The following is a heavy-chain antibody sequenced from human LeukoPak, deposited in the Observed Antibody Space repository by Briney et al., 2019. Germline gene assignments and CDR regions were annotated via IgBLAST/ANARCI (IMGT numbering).Heavy chain of an antibody. CDR1: GYIFTGYY. J-gene: IGHJ4*02. CDR3: ARELKECSGYHWDYYFDY. CDR2: INPNSGGT. V-gene: IGHV1-2*02. Sequence: ASVKVSCKASGYIFTGYYMHWVRQAPGQGLEWMGWINPNSGGTIYAQNFQGRVTMTRDTSISTAYMELSRLRSDDTAVYYCARELKECSGYHWDYYFDYWGQGTLVTVSS. D-gene: IGHD5-12*01.